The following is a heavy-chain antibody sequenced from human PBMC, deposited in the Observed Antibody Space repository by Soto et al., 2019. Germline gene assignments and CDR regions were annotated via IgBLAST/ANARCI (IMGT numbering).Heavy chain of an antibody. V-gene: IGHV3-23*01. CDR3: TKDLGSSPPGDC. Sequence: EVELLESGGGLVQPGGSLRLSCAVSGVTLSTYAMSWVRQAPGKGLEWVSAISRSGTSTYYTDSVKGRFTISRDISKNTLYLQMNSLRGEDTAVYYGTKDLGSSPPGDCWGQGTLVTVSS. CDR1: GVTLSTYA. D-gene: IGHD6-13*01. J-gene: IGHJ4*02. CDR2: ISRSGTST.